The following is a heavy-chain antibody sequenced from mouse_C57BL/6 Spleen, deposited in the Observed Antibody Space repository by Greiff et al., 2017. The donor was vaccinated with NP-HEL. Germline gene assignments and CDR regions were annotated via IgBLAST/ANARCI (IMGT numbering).Heavy chain of an antibody. Sequence: VQLQQSVAELVRPGASVKLSCTASGFNIKNTYMHWVKQRPEQGLEWIGRIDPANDNTKYAPKFQGKATITADTSSNTAYLQLSSLTSEDTALDSCERDDGRSWFAYWGQGSLVTVCA. CDR3: ERDDGRSWFAY. D-gene: IGHD1-1*01. CDR1: GFNIKNTY. CDR2: IDPANDNT. J-gene: IGHJ3*01. V-gene: IGHV14-3*01.